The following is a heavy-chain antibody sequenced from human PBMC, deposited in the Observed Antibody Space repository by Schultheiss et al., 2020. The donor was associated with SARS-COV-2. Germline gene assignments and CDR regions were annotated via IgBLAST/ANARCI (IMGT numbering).Heavy chain of an antibody. V-gene: IGHV4-59*12. J-gene: IGHJ4*02. CDR3: ARDAFLPWLGVALYYFDY. D-gene: IGHD3-3*01. CDR1: GGSFSAYY. CDR2: IYYSGST. Sequence: SETLSLTCAVYGGSFSAYYWSWIRQPPGKGLEWIGYIYYSGSTIYNPSLKSRVTISVDTSKNQFSLKLNSVTPEDTAVYYCARDAFLPWLGVALYYFDYWGQGTLVTVSS.